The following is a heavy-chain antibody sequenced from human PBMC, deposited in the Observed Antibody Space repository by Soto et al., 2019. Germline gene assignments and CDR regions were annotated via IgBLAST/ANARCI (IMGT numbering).Heavy chain of an antibody. Sequence: PGGSLRLSCAASGFTFSSYGMHWVRQAPGKGLEWVAVISYDGSNKYYADSVKGRFTISRDNSKNTLYLQMNSLRAEDTAVYYCAKLWGTSTYDSSGYPIDYWGQGTLVTVSS. D-gene: IGHD3-22*01. V-gene: IGHV3-30*18. CDR1: GFTFSSYG. CDR3: AKLWGTSTYDSSGYPIDY. CDR2: ISYDGSNK. J-gene: IGHJ4*02.